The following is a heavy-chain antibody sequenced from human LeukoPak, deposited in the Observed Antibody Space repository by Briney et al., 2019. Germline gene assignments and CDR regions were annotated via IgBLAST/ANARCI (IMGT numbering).Heavy chain of an antibody. CDR1: GYTFTSYY. CDR3: ARVGMVRGVIAYYFDY. J-gene: IGHJ4*02. D-gene: IGHD3-10*01. CDR2: INPSGGST. V-gene: IGHV1-46*01. Sequence: ASVKVSCKASGYTFTSYYMHWVRQAPGQGLEWMGIINPSGGSTSYAQKFQGRVTMTRDMSTSTVYMELSSLRSEDTAVYYCARVGMVRGVIAYYFDYWGQGTLVTVSS.